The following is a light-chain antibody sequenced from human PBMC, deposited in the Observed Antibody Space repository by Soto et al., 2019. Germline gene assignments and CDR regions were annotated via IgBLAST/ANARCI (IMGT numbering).Light chain of an antibody. J-gene: IGKJ1*01. Sequence: EIVLTQSPGTLVLSPGDRATLSCRASHRVNKADLVWYQVKPGQAPRRLIYGASSRATGIPDRFSGRGSGIDFNLTISRLEPEDFVVYFCQHSGDFRWTCGEVTKVEVK. CDR1: HRVNKAD. CDR2: GAS. CDR3: QHSGDFRWT. V-gene: IGKV3-20*01.